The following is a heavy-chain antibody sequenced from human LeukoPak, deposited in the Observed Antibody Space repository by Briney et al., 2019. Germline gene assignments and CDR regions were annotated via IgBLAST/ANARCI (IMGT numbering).Heavy chain of an antibody. Sequence: ASVKVSCKASGGTFISYAIIWVRQAPGQGLEWMGWINPNGGGTNYAQKFQGRVTMTRDTSISTAYMELSRLRSDDTAVYYCAREIPVTTYYYDSSGYPDAFDIWGQGTMVTVSS. CDR3: AREIPVTTYYYDSSGYPDAFDI. D-gene: IGHD3-22*01. CDR2: INPNGGGT. V-gene: IGHV1-2*02. CDR1: GGTFISYA. J-gene: IGHJ3*02.